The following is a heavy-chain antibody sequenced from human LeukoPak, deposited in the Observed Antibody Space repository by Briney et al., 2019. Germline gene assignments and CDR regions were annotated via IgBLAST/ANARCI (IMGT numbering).Heavy chain of an antibody. CDR3: AVNYVYGDHAHRNPGAYYYMDV. J-gene: IGHJ6*03. Sequence: ASVKVSCKASGYTFTGYYIHWVRQAPGQGLEWMGWNNPNSGDTNYAQKFQGRVTMTRDTSISTAYMELSWLRSDDTAVYYCAVNYVYGDHAHRNPGAYYYMDVWGKGTTVTVSS. CDR2: NNPNSGDT. V-gene: IGHV1-2*02. D-gene: IGHD4/OR15-4a*01. CDR1: GYTFTGYY.